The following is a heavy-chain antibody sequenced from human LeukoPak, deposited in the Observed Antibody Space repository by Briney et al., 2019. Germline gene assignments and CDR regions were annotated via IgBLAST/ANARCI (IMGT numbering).Heavy chain of an antibody. Sequence: ASVKVSCKASGYTFTSYAMHWVRQAPGQRLEWMGWINAGNGSTKYSQKFQGRVTITRDTSASTAYMELSSLRSEDTAVYYCARDQGGNWFDPWGQGTPVTVSS. J-gene: IGHJ5*02. V-gene: IGHV1-3*01. D-gene: IGHD3-16*01. CDR3: ARDQGGNWFDP. CDR1: GYTFTSYA. CDR2: INAGNGST.